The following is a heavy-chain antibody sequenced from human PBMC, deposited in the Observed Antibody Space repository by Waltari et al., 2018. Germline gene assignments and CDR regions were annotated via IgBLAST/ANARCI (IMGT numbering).Heavy chain of an antibody. V-gene: IGHV3-30*01. Sequence: QVQLVASGGGVVQPGRSLILSCAASGFAFTSFALPWVRQAPGKGLEWVAVISYDGSNKYYADSVKGRFTISRDNSKNTLYLQMNSLRAEDTAVYYCTRGSVFDYGTSGPAGYWGQGTLVTVSS. J-gene: IGHJ4*02. CDR3: TRGSVFDYGTSGPAGY. D-gene: IGHD3-22*01. CDR2: ISYDGSNK. CDR1: GFAFTSFA.